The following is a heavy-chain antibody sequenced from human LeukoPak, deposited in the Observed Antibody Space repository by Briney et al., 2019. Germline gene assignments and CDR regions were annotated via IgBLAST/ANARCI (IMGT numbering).Heavy chain of an antibody. CDR2: ISYDGSNK. CDR1: GFTFSSYG. D-gene: IGHD6-19*01. V-gene: IGHV3-30*03. CDR3: ARTRYNSGGGDY. Sequence: PGGSLRLSCAVSGFTFSSYGMHWVRQAPGKGLEWVAVISYDGSNKYYADSVKGRFTISRDKSKNTLYLQTNSLRAEDTAVYYCARTRYNSGGGDYWGQGTPVTVSP. J-gene: IGHJ4*02.